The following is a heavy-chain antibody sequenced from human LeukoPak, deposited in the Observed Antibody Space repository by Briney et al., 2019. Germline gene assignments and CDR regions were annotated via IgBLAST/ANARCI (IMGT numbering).Heavy chain of an antibody. D-gene: IGHD1-26*01. CDR1: GGSISSSSYY. CDR3: ATPSGSYLY. CDR2: IYYSGST. V-gene: IGHV4-39*01. J-gene: IGHJ4*02. Sequence: SETLSLTCTVSGGSISSSSYYWGWIRQXXXKGLEWIGSIYYSGSTYYNPSLKSRVTISVDTSKNQFSLKLSSVTAADTAVYYCATPSGSYLYWGQGTLVTVSS.